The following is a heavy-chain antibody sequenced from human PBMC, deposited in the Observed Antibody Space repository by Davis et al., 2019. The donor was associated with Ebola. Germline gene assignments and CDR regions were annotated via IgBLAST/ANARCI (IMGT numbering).Heavy chain of an antibody. CDR2: IYYSGST. J-gene: IGHJ5*02. D-gene: IGHD3-3*01. V-gene: IGHV4-59*01. CDR3: ARERITRFDP. Sequence: GSLRLSCAASGFTFSSYWMHWVRQHPGKGLEWIGYIYYSGSTYYNPSLKSRVTISVDTSKNQFSLKLSSVTAADTAVYYCARERITRFDPWGQGTLVTVSS. CDR1: GFTFSSYW.